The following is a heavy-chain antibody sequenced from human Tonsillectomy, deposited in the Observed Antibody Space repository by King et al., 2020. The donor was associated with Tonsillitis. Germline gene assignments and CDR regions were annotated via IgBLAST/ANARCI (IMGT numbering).Heavy chain of an antibody. Sequence: VQLVESGGGVVQPGRSLRLSCEASGFTFKNYAMHWVRQAPGKGLEWVAVIWYDGSNKYYADSVKGQFAISRDNSKNTLYLQMNTLRADDTAMYSCARASFANPHCRFDYWGQGTLVTVSS. V-gene: IGHV3-33*01. CDR3: ARASFANPHCRFDY. J-gene: IGHJ4*02. CDR1: GFTFKNYA. CDR2: IWYDGSNK. D-gene: IGHD4/OR15-4a*01.